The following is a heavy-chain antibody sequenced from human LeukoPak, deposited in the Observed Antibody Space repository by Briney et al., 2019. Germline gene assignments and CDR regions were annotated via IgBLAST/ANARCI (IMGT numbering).Heavy chain of an antibody. CDR2: ISGSGGST. Sequence: GGSLRLSCAASGFTFSSYNMNWVRQAPGKGLEWVSAISGSGGSTYYADSVKGRFTVSRDNSENTLFLQMNSLRAEDTAIYYCAKDTDVVVPEYFQYWGQGTLVTVSS. D-gene: IGHD2-15*01. CDR1: GFTFSSYN. CDR3: AKDTDVVVPEYFQY. V-gene: IGHV3-23*01. J-gene: IGHJ1*01.